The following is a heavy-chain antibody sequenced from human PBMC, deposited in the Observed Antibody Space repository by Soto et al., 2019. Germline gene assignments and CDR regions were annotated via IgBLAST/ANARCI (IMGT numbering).Heavy chain of an antibody. CDR2: INTKTGGT. D-gene: IGHD3-9*01. V-gene: IGHV1-2*02. Sequence: ASVKVSCKASGYIFTGYYIQWLRQAPGQGLEWMGWINTKTGGTKYAQKFQGRVTMTRDTSIKPAYMEVSRLRSDETSVYYCAADKVAFDMWGQGTMVTVSS. CDR3: AADKVAFDM. CDR1: GYIFTGYY. J-gene: IGHJ3*02.